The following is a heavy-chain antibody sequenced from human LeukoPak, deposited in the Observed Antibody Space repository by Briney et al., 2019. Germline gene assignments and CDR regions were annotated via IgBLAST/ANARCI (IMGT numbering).Heavy chain of an antibody. CDR1: GYTFTSYG. V-gene: IGHV1-18*01. D-gene: IGHD3-22*01. CDR2: ISAYNGNT. CDR3: ARVPPTYYYDSSGYRDY. J-gene: IGHJ4*02. Sequence: GASVKVSCKASGYTFTSYGISWVRQAPGQGLEWMGWISAYNGNTNYAQKLQGRVTMTTDTSTSTAYMDLRSLRSDDTAVYYCARVPPTYYYDSSGYRDYWGQGTLVTVSS.